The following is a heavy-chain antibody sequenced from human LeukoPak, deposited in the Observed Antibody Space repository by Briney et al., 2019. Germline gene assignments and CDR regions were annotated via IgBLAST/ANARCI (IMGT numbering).Heavy chain of an antibody. V-gene: IGHV4-39*01. CDR3: ARLFSVAGRSGAFDI. CDR1: GGSISSSSYY. Sequence: TSETLSLTCTVSGGSISSSSYYWGWIRQPPGKGLEWIGSIYYSGSTYYNPSLKSRVTISVDTSKNQFSLKLSSATAADTAVYYCARLFSVAGRSGAFDIWGQGTMVTASS. CDR2: IYYSGST. D-gene: IGHD6-19*01. J-gene: IGHJ3*02.